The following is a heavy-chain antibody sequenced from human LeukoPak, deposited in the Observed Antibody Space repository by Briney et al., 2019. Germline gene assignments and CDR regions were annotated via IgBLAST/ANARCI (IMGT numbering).Heavy chain of an antibody. J-gene: IGHJ4*02. CDR3: ARDSVEGY. CDR2: IYTSGST. V-gene: IGHV4-4*07. Sequence: SETLSLTCTVSGGSMGGYSWSWLRQPAGKGLEWIGRIYTSGSTNYNPSLKSRVTMSVDTSKYQFSLKLSSVTAADTGVYYCARDSVEGYWGQGTLVTVSS. CDR1: GGSMGGYS. D-gene: IGHD1-1*01.